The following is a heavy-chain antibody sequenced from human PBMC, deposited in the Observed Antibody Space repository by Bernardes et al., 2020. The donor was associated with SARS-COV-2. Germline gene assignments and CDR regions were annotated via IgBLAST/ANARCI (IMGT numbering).Heavy chain of an antibody. CDR1: GLSRDL. V-gene: IGHV3-74*01. CDR3: ARDFGGASDY. J-gene: IGHJ4*02. CDR2: IETHGNRV. Sequence: GGALRLPCAASGLSRDLMHRVRQAPGKGVGWGSRIETHGNRVDYADSGRGRFTISRDNANNMLYLQMNSLTADDTAMYYCARDFGGASDYWGQGTLVTVSS. D-gene: IGHD3-16*01.